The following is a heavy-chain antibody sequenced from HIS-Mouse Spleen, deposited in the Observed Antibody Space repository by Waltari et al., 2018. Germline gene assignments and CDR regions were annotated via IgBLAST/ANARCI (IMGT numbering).Heavy chain of an antibody. D-gene: IGHD1-26*01. CDR2: ISCSGGST. V-gene: IGHV3-23*01. Sequence: EVQLLESGGGLVQPGGSLRLSCAASGFTFSSYAMSWVRQGPGKGLEWVSAISCSGGSTYYADSVKGRFTISRDNAKNTLYLQMNSLRAEDAAVYYCAKDRVRSGSYLRHFDYWGQGTLVTVSS. CDR3: AKDRVRSGSYLRHFDY. J-gene: IGHJ4*02. CDR1: GFTFSSYA.